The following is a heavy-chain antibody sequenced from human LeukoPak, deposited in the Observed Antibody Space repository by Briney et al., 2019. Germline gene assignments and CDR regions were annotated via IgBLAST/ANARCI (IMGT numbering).Heavy chain of an antibody. J-gene: IGHJ4*02. CDR1: GGTFSSYA. CDR2: IIPIFGTA. CDR3: ASSSSRLWFGVLDY. Sequence: SMKVSCKASGGTFSSYAISWVRQAPGQGLEWMGGIIPIFGTANYAQKFQGRVTITTDESTSTAYMELSSLRSEGTAVYYCASSSSRLWFGVLDYWGQGTLVTVSS. V-gene: IGHV1-69*05. D-gene: IGHD3-10*01.